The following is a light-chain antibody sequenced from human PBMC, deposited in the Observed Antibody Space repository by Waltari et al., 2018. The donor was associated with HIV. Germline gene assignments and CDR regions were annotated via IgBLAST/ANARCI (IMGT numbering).Light chain of an antibody. CDR2: GAS. CDR3: QQYNSSPFT. CDR1: QSVDSSY. J-gene: IGKJ4*01. V-gene: IGKV3-20*01. Sequence: IVLTQSPGTLSLSPGESATLSCRASQSVDSSYLAWYPQKPGQAPRLLIYGASSRATGIPDRFTGSGSGTDFTLSISRLDPEDFALYYCQQYNSSPFTFGGGTRVEIK.